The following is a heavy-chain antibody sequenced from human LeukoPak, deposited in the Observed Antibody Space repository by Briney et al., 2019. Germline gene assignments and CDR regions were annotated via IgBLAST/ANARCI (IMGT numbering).Heavy chain of an antibody. V-gene: IGHV4-34*01. D-gene: IGHD2-8*01. CDR3: ARNIVLMVYAQNYFDY. CDR2: INHSGST. Sequence: SETLSLTCAVYGRSFSDYYWSWIRQPPGKGLEWIGEINHSGSTNYNPSLKSRVTISVDTSKNQFSLNLSSVTAADTAVYYCARNIVLMVYAQNYFDYWGQGTLVTVPS. CDR1: GRSFSDYY. J-gene: IGHJ4*02.